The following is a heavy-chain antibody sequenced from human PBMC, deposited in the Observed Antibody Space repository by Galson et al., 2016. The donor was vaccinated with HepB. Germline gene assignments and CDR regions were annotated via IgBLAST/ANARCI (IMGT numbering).Heavy chain of an antibody. D-gene: IGHD5-12*01. J-gene: IGHJ4*02. CDR1: GDSVSGNSAA. V-gene: IGHV6-1*01. CDR2: KYYRSKWYN. Sequence: CAISGDSVSGNSAAWDWLRQSPPTGLEWLGRKYYRSKWYNDYAESVKSRITINPDTSKNQFSLQLNSVTPEDTAGYYCARVVGRGAYDGRFDYWGQGILVTVSS. CDR3: ARVVGRGAYDGRFDY.